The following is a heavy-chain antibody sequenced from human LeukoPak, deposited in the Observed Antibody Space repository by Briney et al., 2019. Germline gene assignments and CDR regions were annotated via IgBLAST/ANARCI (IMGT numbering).Heavy chain of an antibody. D-gene: IGHD6-13*01. V-gene: IGHV3-30*03. CDR3: ARDRIEQQRTLGRSTNYYSYYYMDV. CDR2: ISYDGSNK. CDR1: GGSFRGYY. Sequence: LSLTCAVYGGSFRGYYWSWIRQAPGKGLEWVAGISYDGSNKYYADSVKGRFTISRDNAKNSLYLQMCSLRAEDTAVYYCARDRIEQQRTLGRSTNYYSYYYMDVWGKGTTVTVSS. J-gene: IGHJ6*03.